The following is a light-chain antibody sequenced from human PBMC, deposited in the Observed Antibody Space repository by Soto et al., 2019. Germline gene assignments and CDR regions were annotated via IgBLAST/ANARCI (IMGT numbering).Light chain of an antibody. CDR3: QSYDNSLSGFYV. Sequence: QSVLTQPPSVSVAPVQRVTISCTGSSSNIGANSDVHWYQQLTGAAPKLLIYGNTNRPSGVSDRSSASKSGTSASLAITGLQAEDEADYYCQSYDNSLSGFYVFGTGTKVTVL. V-gene: IGLV1-40*01. CDR2: GNT. J-gene: IGLJ1*01. CDR1: SSNIGANSD.